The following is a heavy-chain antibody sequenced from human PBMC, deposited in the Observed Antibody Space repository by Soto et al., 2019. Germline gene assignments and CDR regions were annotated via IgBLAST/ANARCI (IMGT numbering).Heavy chain of an antibody. J-gene: IGHJ4*02. V-gene: IGHV3-33*01. CDR1: GFTFSSYG. D-gene: IGHD2-15*01. CDR3: ARDHGAFWVAREYYFDY. CDR2: IWYDGSNK. Sequence: QVQLVESGGGVVQPGRSLRLSCAASGFTFSSYGMHWVRQAPGKGLEWVAVIWYDGSNKYYADSVKGRFTISRDNSKNPLYLQMNSLRAEDTAVYYCARDHGAFWVAREYYFDYWGQGTLVTVSS.